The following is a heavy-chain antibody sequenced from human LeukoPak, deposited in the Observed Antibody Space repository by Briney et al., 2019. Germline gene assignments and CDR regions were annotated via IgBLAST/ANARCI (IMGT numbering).Heavy chain of an antibody. J-gene: IGHJ4*02. D-gene: IGHD3-3*01. CDR2: ISGSGGST. CDR3: ANRGGTIFGSEVTQ. V-gene: IGHV3-23*01. Sequence: GGSLRLSCAASGFTFSSYAMSWVRQAPGKGLEWVSAISGSGGSTYYADSVKGRFTISRDNSKNTLYLQMNSLRAEDTAVYYCANRGGTIFGSEVTQWGQGTLVTVSS. CDR1: GFTFSSYA.